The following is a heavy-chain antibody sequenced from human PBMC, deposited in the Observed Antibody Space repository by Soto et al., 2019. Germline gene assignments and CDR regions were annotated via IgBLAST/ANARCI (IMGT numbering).Heavy chain of an antibody. D-gene: IGHD3-22*01. J-gene: IGHJ1*01. Sequence: PGGSLRLSCAASGFTFSNAWMNWVRQAPGKGLAWVGRIKSKTDGGTTDYAAPVKGRFTISRDDSKNTLYLQMNSLKTEDTAVYYCTTKGTMIVVVITTAEYFQHWGQGTLVTVSS. V-gene: IGHV3-15*07. CDR3: TTKGTMIVVVITTAEYFQH. CDR1: GFTFSNAW. CDR2: IKSKTDGGTT.